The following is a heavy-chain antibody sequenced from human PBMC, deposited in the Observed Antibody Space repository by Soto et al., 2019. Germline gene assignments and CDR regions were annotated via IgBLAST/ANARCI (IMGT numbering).Heavy chain of an antibody. CDR3: ARDGRIAVAGTDFDY. J-gene: IGHJ4*02. V-gene: IGHV1-18*01. CDR1: GYTFTSYG. CDR2: ISAYNGNT. Sequence: ASVKVSCKASGYTFTSYGISWVRQAPGQGLEWMGWISAYNGNTNYAQKLQGRVTMTTDTSTSTAYMELRSLRSDDTAVYYCARDGRIAVAGTDFDYWGQGTLVTVSS. D-gene: IGHD6-19*01.